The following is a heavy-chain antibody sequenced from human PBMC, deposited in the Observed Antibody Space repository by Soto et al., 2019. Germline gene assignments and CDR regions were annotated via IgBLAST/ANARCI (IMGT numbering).Heavy chain of an antibody. D-gene: IGHD2-2*01. Sequence: ASVKVSCKASGYTFTSYGISWVRQAPGQGLEWMGWISAYNGNTNYAQKLQGRVTMTTDTSTSTAYMELRSLRSDDTAVYYCARDIVVVPAAIGYNWFDPWGQGTLVTVS. J-gene: IGHJ5*02. V-gene: IGHV1-18*01. CDR2: ISAYNGNT. CDR3: ARDIVVVPAAIGYNWFDP. CDR1: GYTFTSYG.